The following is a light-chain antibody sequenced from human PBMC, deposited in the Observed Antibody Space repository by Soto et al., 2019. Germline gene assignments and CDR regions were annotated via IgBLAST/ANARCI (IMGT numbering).Light chain of an antibody. CDR2: DAS. J-gene: IGKJ1*01. V-gene: IGKV3-15*01. CDR3: QQCNDWPWT. CDR1: QSVRNN. Sequence: EIVMTQSPGTLSVSPGERVTLSCRASQSVRNNLAWYQQKPGQGPRLLIYDASTRATGIPARFSGSGSGTEFTLTISSLQSEDFAVYYCQQCNDWPWTFGHGTKVEIK.